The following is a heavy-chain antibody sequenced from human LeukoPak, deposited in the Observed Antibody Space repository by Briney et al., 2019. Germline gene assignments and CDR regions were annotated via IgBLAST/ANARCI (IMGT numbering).Heavy chain of an antibody. J-gene: IGHJ4*02. Sequence: PSETLSLTSAVYGGSFSGYYWSWIRQPPGKGLEWIGEINHSGSTNYNPSLKSRVTISVDTSKNQFSLKLSSVTAADTAVYYCASQESSTSYYFDYWGQGTLVTVSS. CDR2: INHSGST. CDR1: GGSFSGYY. V-gene: IGHV4-34*01. D-gene: IGHD2-2*01. CDR3: ASQESSTSYYFDY.